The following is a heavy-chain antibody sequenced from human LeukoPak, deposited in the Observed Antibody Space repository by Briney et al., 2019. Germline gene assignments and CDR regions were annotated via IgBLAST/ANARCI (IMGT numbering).Heavy chain of an antibody. J-gene: IGHJ6*04. CDR2: IYHSGST. CDR1: GYSISSGYY. Sequence: SETLSLTCAVSGYSISSGYYWGWIRQPPGKGLEWIGSIYHSGSTYYNPSLKSRVTISVDTSKNQFSLKLSSVTAADTAVYYCAREDGTYGMDVWGKGTTVTVSS. D-gene: IGHD5-24*01. CDR3: AREDGTYGMDV. V-gene: IGHV4-38-2*02.